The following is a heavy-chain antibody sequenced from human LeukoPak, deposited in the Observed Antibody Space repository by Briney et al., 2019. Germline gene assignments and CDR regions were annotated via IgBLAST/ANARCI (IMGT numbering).Heavy chain of an antibody. Sequence: PGGSLRLSCAASGFTFSSYSMNWVRQAPGKGLEWVAIIKQDGSEVYYVDSVKGRFTISRDNSKKSLYLQMNSLRVEDTAVYYCAGGAGWLAPDWGQGTLVTVSS. CDR2: IKQDGSEV. D-gene: IGHD6-19*01. V-gene: IGHV3-7*01. J-gene: IGHJ4*02. CDR3: AGGAGWLAPD. CDR1: GFTFSSYS.